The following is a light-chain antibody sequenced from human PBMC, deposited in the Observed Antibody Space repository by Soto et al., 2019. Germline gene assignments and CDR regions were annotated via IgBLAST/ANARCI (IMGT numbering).Light chain of an antibody. CDR1: QSVSSN. J-gene: IGKJ4*01. V-gene: IGKV3-15*01. Sequence: EVVMTQSPATLSVSPGEGAALSCRASQSVSSNLAWYQQKPGQPPRLLISGASTRATGIPATFSGSGSGTNFTLTISSLQSEDFAVYYCQQYNNWPLTFGRGTKVDIK. CDR2: GAS. CDR3: QQYNNWPLT.